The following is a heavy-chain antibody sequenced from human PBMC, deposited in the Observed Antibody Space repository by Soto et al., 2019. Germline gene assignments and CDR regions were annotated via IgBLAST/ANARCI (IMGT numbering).Heavy chain of an antibody. CDR1: GFTFSSYA. CDR3: AKGSSGWDAPFDI. Sequence: EVQLLESGGGLVQPGGSLRLSCAASGFTFSSYAMSWVRQAPGKGLEWVSTFSIGGGSIYYADSAKGRCTISRDKSKNTQSLQMNSLRAEDTAVYYCAKGSSGWDAPFDIWGQGTMVTVSS. J-gene: IGHJ3*02. D-gene: IGHD6-19*01. CDR2: FSIGGGSI. V-gene: IGHV3-23*01.